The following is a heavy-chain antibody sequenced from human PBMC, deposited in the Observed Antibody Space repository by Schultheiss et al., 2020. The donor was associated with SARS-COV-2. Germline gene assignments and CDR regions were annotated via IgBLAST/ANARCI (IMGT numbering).Heavy chain of an antibody. CDR2: IIPIFGTA. CDR1: GGTFSSYA. CDR3: AADTSPIYDSGKTAFDI. V-gene: IGHV1-69*05. D-gene: IGHD3-22*01. Sequence: SVKVSCKASGGTFSSYAISWVRQAPGQGLEWMGGIIPIFGTANYAQKFQERVTITRDMSTSTAYMELSSLRSEDTAVYYCAADTSPIYDSGKTAFDIWGQGTMVTVSS. J-gene: IGHJ3*02.